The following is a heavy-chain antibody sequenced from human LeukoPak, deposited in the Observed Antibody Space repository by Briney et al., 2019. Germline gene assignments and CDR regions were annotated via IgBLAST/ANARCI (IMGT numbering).Heavy chain of an antibody. D-gene: IGHD2-15*01. Sequence: SETLSLTCTVSGVSISSYYWSWIRQPPGKGLEWIGYIYYSGSTNYNPSLKSRVTISVDTSKSQFSLKLSSVTAADTAVYYCARLLFRYCSGGSCPSAFDIWGQGTV. V-gene: IGHV4-59*08. CDR1: GVSISSYY. CDR2: IYYSGST. J-gene: IGHJ3*02. CDR3: ARLLFRYCSGGSCPSAFDI.